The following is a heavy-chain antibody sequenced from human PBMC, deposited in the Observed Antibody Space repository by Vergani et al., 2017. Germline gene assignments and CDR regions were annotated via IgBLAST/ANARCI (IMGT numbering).Heavy chain of an antibody. V-gene: IGHV1-2*02. J-gene: IGHJ5*02. CDR2: INPNSGGT. Sequence: QVQLVQSGAEVKKPGASAKVSCKASGYTFTGYYMHWVRQAPGQGLEWKGWINPNSGGTNYAQKFQGRVTMTRDTSISTAYMELSRLRSDDTAVYYCARDRGRIAAAGTGWFDPWGQGTLVTVSS. D-gene: IGHD6-13*01. CDR1: GYTFTGYY. CDR3: ARDRGRIAAAGTGWFDP.